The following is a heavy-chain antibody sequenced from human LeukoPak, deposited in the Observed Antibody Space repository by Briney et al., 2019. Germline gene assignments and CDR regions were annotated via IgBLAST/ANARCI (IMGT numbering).Heavy chain of an antibody. D-gene: IGHD1-26*01. Sequence: PSETLSLTCTVSGGSISTSNYYWGWIRQPPGKGLEWIGNIFYSGSTYYSPSLRSRVTISVDTSKNQFSLKLSSVTAADTAVYYCARDMDTSGSYGHYYYMDVWGKGTTVTVSS. CDR1: GGSISTSNYY. CDR2: IFYSGST. V-gene: IGHV4-39*07. CDR3: ARDMDTSGSYGHYYYMDV. J-gene: IGHJ6*03.